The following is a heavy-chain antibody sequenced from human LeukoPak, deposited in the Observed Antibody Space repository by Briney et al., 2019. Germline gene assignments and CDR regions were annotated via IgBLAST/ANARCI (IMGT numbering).Heavy chain of an antibody. V-gene: IGHV3-30*12. CDR1: GFTFSSYG. CDR2: ISYDGSNK. J-gene: IGHJ6*03. D-gene: IGHD6-13*01. Sequence: GGSLRLSCAASGFTFSSYGMHWVRQAPGKGLEWVAVISYDGSNKYYADSVKGRFTISRDDSKNIAYLQMNSLKTEDTAVYYCTKVSSWYSRDYYYYYMDVWGQGTTVNVSS. CDR3: TKVSSWYSRDYYYYYMDV.